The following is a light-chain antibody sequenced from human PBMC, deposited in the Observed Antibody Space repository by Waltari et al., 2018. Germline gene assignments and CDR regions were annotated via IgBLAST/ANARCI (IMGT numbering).Light chain of an antibody. CDR3: RAWDNNIVL. Sequence: SYELNQPPSVSVSPGQTAHIPCSGDNLGDKYVCWYQQRPGRSPVLVMYQDSRWPSGSPERFSGSNPGTTATLTISGTQALDEADYYCRAWDNNIVLVGGGTKLTVL. CDR2: QDS. J-gene: IGLJ2*01. CDR1: NLGDKY. V-gene: IGLV3-1*01.